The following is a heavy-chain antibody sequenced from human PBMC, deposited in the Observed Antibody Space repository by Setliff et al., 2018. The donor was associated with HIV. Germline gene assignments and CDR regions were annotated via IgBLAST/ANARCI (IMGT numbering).Heavy chain of an antibody. J-gene: IGHJ6*03. CDR3: ARGRLLWSGSYYYYYMDV. D-gene: IGHD3-10*01. CDR2: TRNKVNSYTT. CDR1: GFTFSAHY. Sequence: PGGSLRLSCAVTGFTFSAHYMDWVRQAPGKGLEWVGRTRNKVNSYTTEYAASVKGRFTISRDDSKNSLYLQMNSLKTEDTAVYYCARGRLLWSGSYYYYYMDVWGKGTTVTVSS. V-gene: IGHV3-72*01.